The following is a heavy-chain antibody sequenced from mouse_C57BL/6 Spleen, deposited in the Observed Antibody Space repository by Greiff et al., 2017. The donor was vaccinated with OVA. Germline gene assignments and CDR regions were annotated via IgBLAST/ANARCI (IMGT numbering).Heavy chain of an antibody. CDR3: AIKFITTVVATDYYAMDY. J-gene: IGHJ4*01. Sequence: VKLVESGPGLVQPSQSLSITCTVSGFSLTSYGVHWVRQSPGKGLEWLGVIWRGGSTDYNAAFMSRLSITKDNSKSQVFFKMNSLQADDTAIYYCAIKFITTVVATDYYAMDYWGQGTSVTVSS. V-gene: IGHV2-5*01. CDR1: GFSLTSYG. D-gene: IGHD1-1*01. CDR2: IWRGGST.